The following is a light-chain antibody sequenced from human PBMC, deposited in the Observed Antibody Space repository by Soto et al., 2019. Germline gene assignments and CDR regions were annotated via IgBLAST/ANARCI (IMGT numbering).Light chain of an antibody. CDR2: DAS. Sequence: DIQMTQSPSTLSASVGDRVTITCRASQSISNWLAWYQQRPGEAPKLLMYDASTLENWVPSRFSGSGSGTEFTLTISGLRPDAFATYYCQQYNTYSYTFRQGTKLEIK. J-gene: IGKJ2*01. V-gene: IGKV1-5*01. CDR3: QQYNTYSYT. CDR1: QSISNW.